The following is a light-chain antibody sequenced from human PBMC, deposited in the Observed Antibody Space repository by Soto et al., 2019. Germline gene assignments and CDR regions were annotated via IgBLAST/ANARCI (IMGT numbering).Light chain of an antibody. J-gene: IGKJ3*01. CDR3: LQYHDYPFT. CDR1: HGLIND. V-gene: IGKV1-16*01. Sequence: DIQMTQSPSSLSASVGDRVTITCRASHGLINDLAWYQQKPGRAPKSLISTTSILQSGVPSRFSGSGSGTDFTLTISSLLPEDFATYYCLQYHDYPFTFGPGTKVDIE. CDR2: TTS.